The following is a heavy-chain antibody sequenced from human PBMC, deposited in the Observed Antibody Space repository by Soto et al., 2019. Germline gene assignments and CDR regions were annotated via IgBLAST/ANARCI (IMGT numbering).Heavy chain of an antibody. J-gene: IGHJ4*02. CDR3: PTNFDSRRLYFDS. CDR1: GFTFFDAW. Sequence: EVHLVESGGGLVKPGGSLRLSCAASGFTFFDAWLSWVRQAPGKGLEWVGHIKTKIDGGTADYAAPVKGRFIMSRDDSNNMVYLQMKNLQTEDTAVYYCPTNFDSRRLYFDSWGQGTLVTVSS. D-gene: IGHD2-15*01. CDR2: IKTKIDGGTA. V-gene: IGHV3-15*01.